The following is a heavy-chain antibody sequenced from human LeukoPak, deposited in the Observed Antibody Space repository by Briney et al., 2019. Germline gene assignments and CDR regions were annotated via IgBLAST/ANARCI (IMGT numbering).Heavy chain of an antibody. D-gene: IGHD2-15*01. CDR3: ARDLVYCSGGSCYSNNWFDS. CDR1: GGSMSSYY. J-gene: IGHJ5*01. CDR2: IYTSGST. V-gene: IGHV4-4*07. Sequence: PSETLSLTCTVSGGSMSSYYWSWIRQPAGKGLEWIGGIYTSGSTNYNPSLKSRVTISVDKSKNQFSLKLSSVTAADTAVYYCARDLVYCSGGSCYSNNWFDSWGQGTLVTVSS.